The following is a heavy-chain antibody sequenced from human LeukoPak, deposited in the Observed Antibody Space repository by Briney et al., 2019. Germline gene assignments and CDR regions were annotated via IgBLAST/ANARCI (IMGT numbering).Heavy chain of an antibody. CDR2: ISGSGGST. J-gene: IGHJ4*02. V-gene: IGHV3-23*01. D-gene: IGHD2-2*01. CDR1: GFTFSSYA. Sequence: GGSLRLSCAASGFTFSSYAMSWVRQAPGKGLEWVSAISGSGGSTYYADSVKGRFTISRDNSKNTLYLQMNSLRAEDTAVYYCVKDKSTSKTDIVVVPAASDYWGQGTLVTVSS. CDR3: VKDKSTSKTDIVVVPAASDY.